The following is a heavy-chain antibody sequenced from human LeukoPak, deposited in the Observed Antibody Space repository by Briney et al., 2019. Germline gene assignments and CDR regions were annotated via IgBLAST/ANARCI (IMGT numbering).Heavy chain of an antibody. J-gene: IGHJ5*02. CDR1: GYSFTDYY. Sequence: GASVKVSCKTSGYSFTDYYLHWVRQAPGQGLEWMGWINPNNGGTSSVQKFQGRVTMTRDTSITTVYMEVTWLTSGDTAIYYCARADRLHGGPYLIGPWGQGTLVTVSS. D-gene: IGHD2-21*01. V-gene: IGHV1-2*02. CDR3: ARADRLHGGPYLIGP. CDR2: INPNNGGT.